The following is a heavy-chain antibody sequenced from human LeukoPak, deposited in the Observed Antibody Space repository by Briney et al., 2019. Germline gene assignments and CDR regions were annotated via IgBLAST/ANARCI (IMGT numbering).Heavy chain of an antibody. J-gene: IGHJ3*02. V-gene: IGHV4-61*08. Sequence: PSETLSLTCTVSGGSISSGGYYWSWIRQPPGKGLEWIGYIYYSGSTNYNPSLKSRVTISVDTSKNQFSLKLSSVTAADTAVYYCAREVGLAAFDIWGQGTMVTVSS. CDR3: AREVGLAAFDI. CDR1: GGSISSGGYY. CDR2: IYYSGST.